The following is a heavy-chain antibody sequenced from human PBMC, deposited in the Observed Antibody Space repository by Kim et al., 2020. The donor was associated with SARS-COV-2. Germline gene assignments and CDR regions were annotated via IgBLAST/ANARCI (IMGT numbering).Heavy chain of an antibody. CDR2: VTDSGGTT. V-gene: IGHV3-23*01. CDR3: AKFGAVLLWFGGSDINDY. CDR1: GFTFSSSA. J-gene: IGHJ4*02. Sequence: GGSLRLSCAASGFTFSSSAMNWVRQAPGKGLEWVSTVTDSGGTTYYADSVKDRYTISRDNSRNTLYLQMNSLRAEDTAVYYCAKFGAVLLWFGGSDINDYWGQGTLVTVSS. D-gene: IGHD3-10*01.